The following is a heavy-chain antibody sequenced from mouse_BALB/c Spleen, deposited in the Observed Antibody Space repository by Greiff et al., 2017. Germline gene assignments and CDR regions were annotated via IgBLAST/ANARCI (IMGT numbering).Heavy chain of an antibody. J-gene: IGHJ1*01. D-gene: IGHD1-1*01. CDR2: IWGDGST. CDR1: GFSLTGYG. V-gene: IGHV2-6-7*02. Sequence: VQLQESGPGLVAPSQSLSITCTVSGFSLTGYGVNWVRQPPGKGLEWLGMIWGDGSTDYNSALKSRLSISKDNSKSQVFLKMNSLQTDDTARYYCARDRPYYYGSSSYWYFDVWGAGTTVTVSS. CDR3: ARDRPYYYGSSSYWYFDV.